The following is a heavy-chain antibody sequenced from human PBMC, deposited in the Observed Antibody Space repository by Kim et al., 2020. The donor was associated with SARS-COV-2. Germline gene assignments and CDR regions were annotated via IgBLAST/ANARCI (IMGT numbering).Heavy chain of an antibody. Sequence: GGSLRLSCAASGFTVRSNYMSWVRQAPGKGLEWVSVIYSGGSTYYADSVKGRFTISRDNSKNTLYLQMNSLRAEDTAVYYCARGQQQLGVPDYWGQGTLVTVSS. CDR2: IYSGGST. CDR1: GFTVRSNY. V-gene: IGHV3-53*01. J-gene: IGHJ4*02. D-gene: IGHD6-13*01. CDR3: ARGQQQLGVPDY.